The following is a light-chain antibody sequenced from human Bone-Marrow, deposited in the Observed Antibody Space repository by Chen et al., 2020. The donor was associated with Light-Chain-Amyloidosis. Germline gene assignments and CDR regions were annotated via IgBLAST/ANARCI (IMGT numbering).Light chain of an antibody. Sequence: SYELTQPPSVSVSPGQTARITCSGDDLPTKYAYWYQQKPGQAPVLVIHRDTERPSGISERCAGSSSGTTATLTSRGVQAEDEADYHCQSADSSGTDEVIFGGGTKLTVL. CDR2: RDT. CDR1: DLPTKY. J-gene: IGLJ2*01. CDR3: QSADSSGTDEVI. V-gene: IGLV3-25*03.